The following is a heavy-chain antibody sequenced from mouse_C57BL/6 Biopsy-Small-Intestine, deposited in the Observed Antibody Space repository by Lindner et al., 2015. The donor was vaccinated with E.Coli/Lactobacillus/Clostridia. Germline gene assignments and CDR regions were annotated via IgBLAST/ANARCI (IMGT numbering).Heavy chain of an antibody. CDR1: GYTFTSYG. J-gene: IGHJ2*01. V-gene: IGHV1-81*01. D-gene: IGHD1-1*01. CDR3: AREGTTVIVHFDY. Sequence: VQLQESGAELARPGASVKLSCKASGYTFTSYGISWVKQRTGQGLEWIGEIYPRSGNTYYNERFKGKATLTADKSSSTAYMELRSLTSEDSAVYFCAREGTTVIVHFDYWGQGTTLTVSS. CDR2: IYPRSGNT.